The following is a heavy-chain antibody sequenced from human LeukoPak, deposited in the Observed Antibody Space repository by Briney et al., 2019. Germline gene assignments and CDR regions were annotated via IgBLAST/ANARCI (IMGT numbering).Heavy chain of an antibody. CDR2: ILPIFRMT. CDR1: GGTFRNYP. V-gene: IGHV1-69*01. CDR3: AICSSTWSGDRPDS. Sequence: SVTVSCKASGGTFRNYPISWVRQAPGQGLEWMGGILPIFRMTNYAEKFQGRVTITADESTTTAYLELNSLRSEDTAVYYCAICSSTWSGDRPDSWGQGSLVTVSS. J-gene: IGHJ4*02. D-gene: IGHD2-2*01.